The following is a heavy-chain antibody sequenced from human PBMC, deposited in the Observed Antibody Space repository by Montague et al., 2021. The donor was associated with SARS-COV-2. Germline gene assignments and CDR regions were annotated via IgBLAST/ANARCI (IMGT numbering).Heavy chain of an antibody. V-gene: IGHV4-59*12. D-gene: IGHD1-1*01. CDR3: ARESSFGIHGMFES. CDR2: INYSGTS. J-gene: IGHJ1*01. CDR1: ADSISGYY. Sequence: SETLSLTCSINADSISGYYWTWIRQPPGKGLEWIGFINYSGTSTYSPSLKGRVTVAIDTSKKEFSLRFTSLTPADTAMYFCARESSFGIHGMFESWGQGTQVTVSS.